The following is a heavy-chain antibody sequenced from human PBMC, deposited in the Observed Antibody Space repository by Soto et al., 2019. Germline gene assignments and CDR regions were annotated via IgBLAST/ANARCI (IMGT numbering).Heavy chain of an antibody. CDR2: ISAYNGNT. V-gene: IGHV1-18*01. CDR1: GYTFTSYG. Sequence: QVQLVQSGAEVKKPGASVKVSCKASGYTFTSYGISWVRQAPGQGLEWMGWISAYNGNTNYAQKLQGRVTMTTDTSTXTXXMALRSLRSDDTAVYYCARDPLAGGVLVTYRWFDYWGQGTLVTVSS. J-gene: IGHJ4*02. CDR3: ARDPLAGGVLVTYRWFDY. D-gene: IGHD3-16*02.